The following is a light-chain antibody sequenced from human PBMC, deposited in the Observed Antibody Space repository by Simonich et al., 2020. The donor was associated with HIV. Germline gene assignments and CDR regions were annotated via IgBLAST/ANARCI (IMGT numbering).Light chain of an antibody. Sequence: EIVLTQSPATLSLSPGERATLSCGASQSVSSNLAWYQQKPGQAPRLLIYGASTRATGTPARFSGSGSGTEFTLTISSVQSEDFVVYYCQQYNNWPLFFGQGTKLEIK. CDR2: GAS. CDR3: QQYNNWPLF. J-gene: IGKJ2*01. CDR1: QSVSSN. V-gene: IGKV3-15*01.